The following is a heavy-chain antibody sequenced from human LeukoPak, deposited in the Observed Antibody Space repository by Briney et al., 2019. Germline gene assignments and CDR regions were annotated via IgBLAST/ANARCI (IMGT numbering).Heavy chain of an antibody. CDR1: GGTFSSYA. Sequence: SVKVSCKASGGTFSSYAISWVRQAPGQGLEWMGRITPILGIANYAQKFQGRVTITADKSTSTAYMELSRLRSDDTAVYYCARGPITGTTGAFDIWGQGTMVTVSS. J-gene: IGHJ3*02. CDR3: ARGPITGTTGAFDI. CDR2: ITPILGIA. D-gene: IGHD1-7*01. V-gene: IGHV1-69*04.